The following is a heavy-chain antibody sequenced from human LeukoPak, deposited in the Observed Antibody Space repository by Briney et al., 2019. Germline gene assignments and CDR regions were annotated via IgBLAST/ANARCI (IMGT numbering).Heavy chain of an antibody. V-gene: IGHV1-18*01. J-gene: IGHJ4*02. CDR3: ARDYYDILTGYYNFDY. Sequence: GASVKVSRKASGYSFNSYGISWVRQTPGQGLEWMGWISVHNGNTNYAQKFQGRVIMTTDTSTSTAYMELRSLRSDDTAAYYCARDYYDILTGYYNFDYWGQGTLVTVSS. CDR2: ISVHNGNT. D-gene: IGHD3-9*01. CDR1: GYSFNSYG.